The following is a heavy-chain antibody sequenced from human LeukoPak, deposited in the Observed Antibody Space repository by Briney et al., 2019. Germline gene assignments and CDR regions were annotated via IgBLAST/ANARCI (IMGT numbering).Heavy chain of an antibody. D-gene: IGHD3-22*01. CDR3: VKARDSSGYYYFDY. Sequence: GGSLRLSCSASGFTFSSYAMHWVRQAPGEGLEYLSAISSNGGSTYYADSVKGRFTISRDNSKNTLYLQMSSLRAEDTAVYYCVKARDSSGYYYFDYWGQGTLVTVSS. CDR1: GFTFSSYA. V-gene: IGHV3-64D*09. CDR2: ISSNGGST. J-gene: IGHJ4*02.